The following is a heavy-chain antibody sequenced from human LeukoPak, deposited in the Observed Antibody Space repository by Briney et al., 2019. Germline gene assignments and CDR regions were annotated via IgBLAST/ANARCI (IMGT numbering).Heavy chain of an antibody. V-gene: IGHV4-34*01. J-gene: IGHJ4*02. CDR1: GESLSKYY. CDR3: ASSVESTDY. CDR2: INHRGST. D-gene: IGHD1-26*01. Sequence: SETLSLTCAVYGESLSKYYWTWIRQSPGKGLEWIGEINHRGSTNLNPSLKSRVTLSVDTPKHQFSLKLSSMTAADAAVYYCASSVESTDYWGQGTLVTVSS.